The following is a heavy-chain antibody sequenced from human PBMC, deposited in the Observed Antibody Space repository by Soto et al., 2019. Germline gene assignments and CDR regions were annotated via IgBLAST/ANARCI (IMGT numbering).Heavy chain of an antibody. D-gene: IGHD3-22*01. Sequence: GGSLRLSCAASGFTFSSYAMSWVRQAPGKGLEWVSGISGSGGSTYYADSVKGRFTISRDNSKNTLYLQMNSLRAEDTAVYYCAKAPSYDSSGSVFDYWGQGTLVTVSS. CDR3: AKAPSYDSSGSVFDY. V-gene: IGHV3-23*01. CDR1: GFTFSSYA. CDR2: ISGSGGST. J-gene: IGHJ4*02.